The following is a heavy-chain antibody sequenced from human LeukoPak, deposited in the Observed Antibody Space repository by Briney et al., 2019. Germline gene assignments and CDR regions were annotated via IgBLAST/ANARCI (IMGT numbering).Heavy chain of an antibody. D-gene: IGHD4-17*01. J-gene: IGHJ6*02. V-gene: IGHV3-30-3*01. CDR2: MSSDGSKK. CDR3: AKDPHYGNSYYYYGMDV. CDR1: GFTFSSYA. Sequence: PGGSLRLSCAASGFTFSSYAMHWVRQAPGKGLEWVAVMSSDGSKKYYADSVKGRFTISRDNSKNTLYLQMNSLRAEDTAVYYCAKDPHYGNSYYYYGMDVWGQGTTVTVSS.